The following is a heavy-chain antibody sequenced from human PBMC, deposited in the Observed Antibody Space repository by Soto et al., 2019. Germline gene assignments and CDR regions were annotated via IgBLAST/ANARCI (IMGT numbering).Heavy chain of an antibody. V-gene: IGHV4-34*01. CDR3: ARRRRYCSGGSCPARFDY. D-gene: IGHD2-15*01. CDR2: INHRGTT. Sequence: QVQLQQWGAGLLKPSETLSLTCAVYGGSFSGYYWSWIRQPPGKGLEWIGEINHRGTTHYNPSLNSRVTISVDTSKNQFSLKLSSVTAADTAVYYCARRRRYCSGGSCPARFDYWGQGTLVTVSS. J-gene: IGHJ4*02. CDR1: GGSFSGYY.